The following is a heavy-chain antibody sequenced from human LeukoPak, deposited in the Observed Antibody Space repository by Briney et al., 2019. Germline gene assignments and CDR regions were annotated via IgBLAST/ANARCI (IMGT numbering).Heavy chain of an antibody. CDR1: GFTFSSYA. D-gene: IGHD5-18*01. CDR3: AKSGLQLWYFDY. CDR2: ISGSGGST. J-gene: IGHJ4*02. V-gene: IGHV3-23*01. Sequence: GGSLRLSCAASGFTFSSYAVSWVRQAPGKGLEWVSAISGSGGSTYYADSVKGRFTISRDNSKNTLYLQMNSLRAEDTAVYYCAKSGLQLWYFDYWGQGTLVTVSS.